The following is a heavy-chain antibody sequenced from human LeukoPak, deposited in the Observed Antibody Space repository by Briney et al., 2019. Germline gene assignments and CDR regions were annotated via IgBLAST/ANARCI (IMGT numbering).Heavy chain of an antibody. Sequence: SVKVSCKASGGTFISYTISWVRQAPEQGLEWMGRIIPILGIANYAQKFQGRVTITADKSTSTAYMELSSLRSEDTAVYYCTYYYDSSGYYGGFDPWGQGTLVTVSS. V-gene: IGHV1-69*02. J-gene: IGHJ5*02. CDR1: GGTFISYT. CDR2: IIPILGIA. D-gene: IGHD3-22*01. CDR3: TYYYDSSGYYGGFDP.